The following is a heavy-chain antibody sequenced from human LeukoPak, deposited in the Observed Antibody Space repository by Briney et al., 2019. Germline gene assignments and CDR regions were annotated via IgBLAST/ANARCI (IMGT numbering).Heavy chain of an antibody. CDR1: GGSISSYY. D-gene: IGHD3-10*01. CDR3: ARAGPWQIDP. CDR2: IYTSGST. J-gene: IGHJ5*02. Sequence: SETLSLTCTVSGGSISSYYWSWVRQPAGKGLEWIGRIYTSGSTNYNPSLKSRVTISVDRSKNLFSLRLKSLTSADTAVYYCARAGPWQIDPWGQGILVTVSS. V-gene: IGHV4-4*07.